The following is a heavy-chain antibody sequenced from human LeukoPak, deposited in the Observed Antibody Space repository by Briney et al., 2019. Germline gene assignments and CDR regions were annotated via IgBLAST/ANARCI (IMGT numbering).Heavy chain of an antibody. CDR1: GFTFSSYA. J-gene: IGHJ4*02. D-gene: IGHD6-13*01. V-gene: IGHV3-23*01. CDR2: ISGTGGST. Sequence: GGSLRLSCAASGFTFSSYAMSWVRQAPGKRLEWVSTISGTGGSTYYADSVKGQFTISRDNSKNTLYLQMNSLRAEDTAVYYCARVQQQLIPYDYWGQGTLVTVSS. CDR3: ARVQQQLIPYDY.